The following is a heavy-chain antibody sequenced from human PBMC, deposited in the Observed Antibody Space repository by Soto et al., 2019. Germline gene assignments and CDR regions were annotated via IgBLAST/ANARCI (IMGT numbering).Heavy chain of an antibody. Sequence: SGPTLVNPTQTLTLTCSFPGFSLSTSGVGVGWIRQSPGKALEWLALIYWSGDEHYRPSLKSRLSIIKDTSKNHVVLIMTDMDPVDTATYYCARGLATLPVFAFDIWGQGTMVTVSS. CDR3: ARGLATLPVFAFDI. D-gene: IGHD6-6*01. CDR2: IYWSGDE. J-gene: IGHJ3*02. CDR1: GFSLSTSGVG. V-gene: IGHV2-5*01.